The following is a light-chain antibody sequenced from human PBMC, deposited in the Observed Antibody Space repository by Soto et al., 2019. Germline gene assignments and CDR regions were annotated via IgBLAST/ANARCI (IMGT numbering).Light chain of an antibody. CDR3: QHYYTYSVA. J-gene: IGKJ1*01. V-gene: IGKV1-5*03. CDR2: KAS. Sequence: DIQMTQSPSTLSGSVGDRVTITCRASQTISSWLAWYQQKPGKAPKLLIYKASTLKSGVPSRFSGSGSGTEFTLTISSLQPDDFATSYCQHYYTYSVAFGQGTKVESK. CDR1: QTISSW.